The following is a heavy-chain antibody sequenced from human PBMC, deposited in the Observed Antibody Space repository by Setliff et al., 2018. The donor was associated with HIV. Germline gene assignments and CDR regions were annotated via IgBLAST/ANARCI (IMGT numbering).Heavy chain of an antibody. J-gene: IGHJ4*02. D-gene: IGHD3-3*01. CDR2: IHYSGST. Sequence: PSETLSLTCTVSGGSISSSYWTWTRQPPGKGLEWIGNIHYSGSTNYNPSLKSRVTISLDTSNQQFSLKLTSVTAADTAKYYCASLAYNFWSGRPPFDYWGQGTLVTVSS. CDR1: GGSISSSY. V-gene: IGHV4-59*12. CDR3: ASLAYNFWSGRPPFDY.